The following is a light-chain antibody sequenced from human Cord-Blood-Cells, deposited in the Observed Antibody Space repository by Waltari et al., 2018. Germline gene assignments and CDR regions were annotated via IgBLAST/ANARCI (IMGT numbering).Light chain of an antibody. V-gene: IGKV4-1*01. CDR1: QSVLYSSNNKYY. CDR3: QQYYSTPYT. J-gene: IGKJ2*01. Sequence: DIVMTQSPDSLAVSLGERATINCKSSQSVLYSSNNKYYLAWYQLKPGQPPKRLIYWATTREPGVPDRFSGSGSGTDFTLTISSLQAEDVAVYYCQQYYSTPYTFGQGTKLEIK. CDR2: WAT.